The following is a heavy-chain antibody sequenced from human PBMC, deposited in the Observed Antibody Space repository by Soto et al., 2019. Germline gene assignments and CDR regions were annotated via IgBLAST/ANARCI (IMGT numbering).Heavy chain of an antibody. CDR1: GGSISSYY. J-gene: IGHJ6*02. CDR3: ARGEARGLTYYDFWSGSKGYYYYGMDV. D-gene: IGHD3-3*01. Sequence: KPSETLSLTCTVSGGSISSYYWSWIRQPPGKGLEWIGYIYYSGSTNYNPSLKSRVTISVDTSKNQFSLKLSSVTAADTAVYYCARGEARGLTYYDFWSGSKGYYYYGMDVWGQGTTVTVSS. V-gene: IGHV4-59*01. CDR2: IYYSGST.